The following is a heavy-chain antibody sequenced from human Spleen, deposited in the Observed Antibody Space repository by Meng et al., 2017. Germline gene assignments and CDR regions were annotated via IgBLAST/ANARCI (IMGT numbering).Heavy chain of an antibody. V-gene: IGHV3-48*03. Sequence: GESPKIFCSASEITFSNHEMNWVRQAPGKGLEWVSYISSGGSTMYYADSVKGRFTISRDNAKNSVYLQVNSLRAEDTAVYYCARAEGFGEPAIDYWGQGTLVTVSS. CDR1: EITFSNHE. CDR3: ARAEGFGEPAIDY. D-gene: IGHD3-10*01. J-gene: IGHJ4*02. CDR2: ISSGGSTM.